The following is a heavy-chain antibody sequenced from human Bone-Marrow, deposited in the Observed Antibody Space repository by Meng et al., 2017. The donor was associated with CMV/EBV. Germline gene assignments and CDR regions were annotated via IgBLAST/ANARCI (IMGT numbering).Heavy chain of an antibody. V-gene: IGHV3-73*01. CDR1: GFTFSNAW. D-gene: IGHD2-2*02. CDR3: TSMGVVVVPAAIGGYYFDY. J-gene: IGHJ4*02. CDR2: IRSKANSYAT. Sequence: LSLTCAASGFTFSNAWMSWVRQAPGKGLEWVGRIRSKANSYATAYAASVKGRFTISRDDSKNTAYLQMNSLKTEDTAVYYCTSMGVVVVPAAIGGYYFDYWGQGTLVTVSS.